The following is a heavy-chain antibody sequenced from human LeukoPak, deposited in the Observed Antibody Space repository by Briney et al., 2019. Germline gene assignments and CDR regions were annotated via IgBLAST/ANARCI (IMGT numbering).Heavy chain of an antibody. CDR3: AKAYSNYVFDY. D-gene: IGHD4-11*01. CDR1: GFTFSSYG. J-gene: IGHJ4*02. CDR2: IWYDGSNK. V-gene: IGHV3-30*02. Sequence: GGSLRLSCAASGFTFSSYGMHWVRQAPGKGLEWVAVIWYDGSNKYYADSVKGRFTISRDNSKDTLYLQMNSLRAEDTAVYYCAKAYSNYVFDYWGRGTLVTVSS.